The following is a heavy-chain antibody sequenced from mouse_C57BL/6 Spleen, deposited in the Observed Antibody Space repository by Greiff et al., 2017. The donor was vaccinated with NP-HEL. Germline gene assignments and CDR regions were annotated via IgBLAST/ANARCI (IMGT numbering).Heavy chain of an antibody. Sequence: VQLQQPGAELVKPGASVKLSCKASGYTFTSYWMQWVKQRPGQGLEWIGEIDPSDSYTNYNQKFKGKATLTVDTSSSTAYMQLSSLTSEDSAVYYCARSEVITTAYFDYWGQGTTLTVSS. J-gene: IGHJ2*01. V-gene: IGHV1-50*01. CDR3: ARSEVITTAYFDY. CDR1: GYTFTSYW. CDR2: IDPSDSYT. D-gene: IGHD1-1*01.